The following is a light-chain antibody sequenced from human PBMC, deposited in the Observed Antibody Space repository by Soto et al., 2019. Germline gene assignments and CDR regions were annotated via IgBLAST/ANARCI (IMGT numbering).Light chain of an antibody. CDR3: QSYDSSLSGYVV. CDR1: SSNIGAGYD. CDR2: GNS. V-gene: IGLV1-40*01. J-gene: IGLJ2*01. Sequence: QSVLTQPPSVSGAPGQRVTISCTGSSSNIGAGYDVHWYQQLPGTDPKLLIHGNSNRPSGVPDRFSGSKSGTSASLAITGLQAEDEADYYCQSYDSSLSGYVVFGGGTKLTVL.